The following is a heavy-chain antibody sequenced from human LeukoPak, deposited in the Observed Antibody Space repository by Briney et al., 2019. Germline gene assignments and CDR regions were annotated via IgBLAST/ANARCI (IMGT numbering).Heavy chain of an antibody. Sequence: ASVKVSCKASGYTFTSYDINWVRQATGQGLEWMGWMNPNSGNTGYAQKFQGRVTMTRNTSISTAYMELSRLRSDDTAVYYCARARENRQWLTTWGQGTLVTVSS. CDR3: ARARENRQWLTT. V-gene: IGHV1-8*01. D-gene: IGHD6-19*01. J-gene: IGHJ4*02. CDR1: GYTFTSYD. CDR2: MNPNSGNT.